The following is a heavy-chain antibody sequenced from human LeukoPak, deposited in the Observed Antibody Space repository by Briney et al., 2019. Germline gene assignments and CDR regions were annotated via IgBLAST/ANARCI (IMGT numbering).Heavy chain of an antibody. J-gene: IGHJ4*02. V-gene: IGHV3-30*04. Sequence: PGRSLRLSCAASGFTFIFYTMHWVRQAPGKGLEWVALTSSDGDKYFADSVQGRFTISRDNSRNTVYLQLGSLRPDDTAVYYCARERGIRALYFDNWGQGTLVTVSS. CDR3: ARERGIRALYFDN. CDR1: GFTFIFYT. D-gene: IGHD3-16*01. CDR2: TSSDGDK.